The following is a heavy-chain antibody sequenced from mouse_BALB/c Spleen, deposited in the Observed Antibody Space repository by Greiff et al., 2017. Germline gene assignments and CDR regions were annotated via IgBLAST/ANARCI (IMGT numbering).Heavy chain of an antibody. CDR1: GFNIKDYY. J-gene: IGHJ4*01. Sequence: VQLQQSGAELVRPGALVKLSCKASGFNIKDYYMHWVKQRPEQGLEWIGWIDPENGNTIYDPKFPGKASITADTSSNTAYLQLSSLTSEDTAVYYCARGGGKSAMDYWGQGTSVTVSS. D-gene: IGHD2-1*01. CDR3: ARGGGKSAMDY. V-gene: IGHV14-1*02. CDR2: IDPENGNT.